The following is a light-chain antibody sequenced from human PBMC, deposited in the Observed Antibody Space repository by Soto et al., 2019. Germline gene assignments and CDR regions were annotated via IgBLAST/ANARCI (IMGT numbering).Light chain of an antibody. CDR1: QSVACS. Sequence: VLTHSPATLSLSPGERAILSCWASQSVACSLAWYQQKPGQAPRLLIYDISTRAAAIPARFSGSGSGTDFTLTVSSLEPEDFALYYCQQRSNRITFGQGTRLEIK. V-gene: IGKV3-11*01. CDR2: DIS. CDR3: QQRSNRIT. J-gene: IGKJ5*01.